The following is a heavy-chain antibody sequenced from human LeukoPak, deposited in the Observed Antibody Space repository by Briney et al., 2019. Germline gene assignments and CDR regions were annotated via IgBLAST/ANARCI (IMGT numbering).Heavy chain of an antibody. D-gene: IGHD3-22*01. CDR2: IWYDGSEK. J-gene: IGHJ4*02. V-gene: IGHV3-33*01. Sequence: GGSLRLSCAASGFTFSSNGMQWVRQAPGKGLEWVAAIWYDGSEKYYADSVKGRFTISRDNSKNTLYLQMNSLRAEDTAVYYCARDLSSGYLGSDYWGQGTLVTVSS. CDR1: GFTFSSNG. CDR3: ARDLSSGYLGSDY.